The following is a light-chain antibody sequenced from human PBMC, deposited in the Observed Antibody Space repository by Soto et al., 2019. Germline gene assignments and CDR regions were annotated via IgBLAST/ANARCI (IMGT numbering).Light chain of an antibody. Sequence: QSALTQPASVSGSPGQSITISCTGTSSDVGGCNYVSWYQQHPGKAPKLMIYDVTNRPSGLSNRFSGSKSGNTASLTISGLQAEDEADYYCSSCTSSNTHVVFGGGTKVTVL. CDR3: SSCTSSNTHVV. CDR1: SSDVGGCNY. CDR2: DVT. J-gene: IGLJ2*01. V-gene: IGLV2-14*03.